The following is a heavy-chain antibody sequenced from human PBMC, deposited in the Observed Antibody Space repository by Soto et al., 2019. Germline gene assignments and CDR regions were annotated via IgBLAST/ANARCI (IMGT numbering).Heavy chain of an antibody. V-gene: IGHV4-31*03. D-gene: IGHD3-10*01. CDR2: IYYIGST. Sequence: PSETLSVTCTVSGGSSSSGGYYWSRLRQHPGKGLEWIGYIYYIGSTYYNPSLKSRVSISVDTSKNQFSLKLSSVTAADTAVYYCARFYMVRGVMGAFDIWGQGTMVT. CDR3: ARFYMVRGVMGAFDI. CDR1: GGSSSSGGYY. J-gene: IGHJ3*02.